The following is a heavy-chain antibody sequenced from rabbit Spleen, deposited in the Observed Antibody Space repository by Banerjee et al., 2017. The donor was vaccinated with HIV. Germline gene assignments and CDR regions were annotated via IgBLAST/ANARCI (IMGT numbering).Heavy chain of an antibody. CDR3: ARDLDAVIGWNFAW. V-gene: IGHV1S45*01. CDR2: INAITGKA. Sequence: QEQLVESGGGLVQPGGSLKLSCTASGFSFSDKAVMCWVRQASRKGLEWIACINAITGKAVYASWAKGRFTFSKTSSTTVTLQMTSLTAADTATYFCARDLDAVIGWNFAWWGPGTLVTVS. CDR1: GFSFSDKAV. J-gene: IGHJ4*01. D-gene: IGHD1-1*01.